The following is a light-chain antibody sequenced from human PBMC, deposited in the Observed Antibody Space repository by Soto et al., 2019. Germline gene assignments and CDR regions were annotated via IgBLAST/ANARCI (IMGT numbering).Light chain of an antibody. CDR3: QQHSHWPPWT. V-gene: IGKV3-11*01. CDR2: GAS. J-gene: IGKJ1*01. Sequence: GERDSLPWRARENVRTFVDWYQQTPGQATRLLXYGASNRATGIPARFSGSGSGTDFTLTISNLEPEDFAVYYCQQHSHWPPWTFGQGTKVDIK. CDR1: ENVRTF.